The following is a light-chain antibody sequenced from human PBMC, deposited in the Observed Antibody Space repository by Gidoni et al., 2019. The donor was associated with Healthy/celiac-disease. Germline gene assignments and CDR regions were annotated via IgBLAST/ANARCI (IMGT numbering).Light chain of an antibody. Sequence: DIQMTQSPSSLSASVGDRGTITCQASQDISNYLNWYQQKPGKAPTLLIYDASNMETGGPSRFSGSGSGTDFTFTISSLQPEDIATYYCQQYDNLIFTFXPXTKVDIK. CDR3: QQYDNLIFT. CDR2: DAS. V-gene: IGKV1-33*01. J-gene: IGKJ3*01. CDR1: QDISNY.